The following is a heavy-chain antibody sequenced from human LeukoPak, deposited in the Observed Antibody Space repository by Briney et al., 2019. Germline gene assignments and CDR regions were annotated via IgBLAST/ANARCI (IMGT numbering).Heavy chain of an antibody. CDR2: IIPIFGTA. D-gene: IGHD2-21*01. J-gene: IGHJ4*02. CDR1: GGTFSSYA. Sequence: ASVKVSCKASGGTFSSYAISWVRQAPGQGLERMGGIIPIFGTANYAQKFQGRVTITADESTSTAYMELSSLRSEDTAVYYCARDDISRYYFDYWGQGTLVTVSS. V-gene: IGHV1-69*13. CDR3: ARDDISRYYFDY.